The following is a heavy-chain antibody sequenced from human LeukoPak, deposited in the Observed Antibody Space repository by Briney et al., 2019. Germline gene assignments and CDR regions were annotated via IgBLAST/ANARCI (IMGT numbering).Heavy chain of an antibody. CDR1: GFTFNSYD. D-gene: IGHD5-18*01. CDR2: IIGGGTT. CDR3: ARARIQLWPYYYMDV. J-gene: IGHJ6*03. V-gene: IGHV3-23*01. Sequence: GGTLRLSCAASGFTFNSYDMGWVRQAPGKGLEWISDIIGGGTTYSADSVKGRFTISRDNAKNTLYLQMNSLRAEDTAVYYCARARIQLWPYYYMDVWGKGTTVTVSS.